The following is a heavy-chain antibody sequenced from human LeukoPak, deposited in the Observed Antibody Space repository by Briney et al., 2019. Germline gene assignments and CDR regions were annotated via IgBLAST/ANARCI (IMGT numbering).Heavy chain of an antibody. Sequence: SETLSLTCDVSRASISGYWWSWMRQPAGKGLEWIGRMYTDGDTNYNPALKSRVTVSVDTSKNLFSLKLISVTAADTAVHYCARGIAAAGTSFDYWGQGTLVTVSS. V-gene: IGHV4-4*07. CDR3: ARGIAAAGTSFDY. D-gene: IGHD6-13*01. CDR1: RASISGYW. J-gene: IGHJ4*02. CDR2: MYTDGDT.